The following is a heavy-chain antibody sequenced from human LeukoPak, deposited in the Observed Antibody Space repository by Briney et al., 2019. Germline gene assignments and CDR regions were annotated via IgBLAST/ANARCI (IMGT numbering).Heavy chain of an antibody. Sequence: GASVKVSCKASGYTFTGYYTHWVRQAPGQGLEWMGRINPNSGGTNYAQKLQGRVTITADESTSTAYMELSSLRSEDTAVYYCARSPYCSGGSCQSQRYYYYYMDVWGKGTTVTVSS. J-gene: IGHJ6*03. V-gene: IGHV1-2*06. D-gene: IGHD2-15*01. CDR1: GYTFTGYY. CDR3: ARSPYCSGGSCQSQRYYYYYMDV. CDR2: INPNSGGT.